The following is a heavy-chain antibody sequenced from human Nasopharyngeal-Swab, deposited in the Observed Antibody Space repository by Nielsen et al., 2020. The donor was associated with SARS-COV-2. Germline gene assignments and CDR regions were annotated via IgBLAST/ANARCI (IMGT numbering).Heavy chain of an antibody. CDR1: GFTFSSYS. D-gene: IGHD6-13*01. CDR2: ISSSSSYI. V-gene: IGHV3-21*01. J-gene: IGHJ5*02. CDR3: ARDPIGYSSSSWWFDP. Sequence: ESLEISCAASGFTFSSYSMNWVRQAPGKGLEWVSSISSSSSYIYYADSVKGRFTISRDNAKNSLYLQMNSLRAEDTAVYYCARDPIGYSSSSWWFDPWGQGTLVTVSS.